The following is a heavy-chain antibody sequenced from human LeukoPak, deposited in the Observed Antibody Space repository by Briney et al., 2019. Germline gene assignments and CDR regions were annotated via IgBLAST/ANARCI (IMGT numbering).Heavy chain of an antibody. CDR1: KFTFSTFS. J-gene: IGHJ3*01. CDR2: ISGSGGYT. D-gene: IGHD3-16*01. CDR3: TTYRN. V-gene: IGHV3-23*01. Sequence: GGSLRLSCAASKFTFSTFSMSWVRQAPGKGLEWVSSISGSGGYTYYAGSVKGRFTISRDNSKNTLFLQMNSLRAEDTAVYYCTTYRNWGQGTMVTVSS.